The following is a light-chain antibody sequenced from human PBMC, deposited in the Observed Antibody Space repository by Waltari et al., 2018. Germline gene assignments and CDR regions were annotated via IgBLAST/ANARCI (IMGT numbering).Light chain of an antibody. CDR2: LGS. J-gene: IGKJ2*01. CDR3: MQARLTPYT. CDR1: QSLLHSNGYND. V-gene: IGKV2-28*01. Sequence: DIVMTQSPLSLPVTPGEPASISCRYSQSLLHSNGYNDLNWYLQKPAQSPQLLIYLGSIRASGLPDRFIGSGSGTDSTLIISRVEAEDVKLYYCMQARLTPYTFGQRTKLE.